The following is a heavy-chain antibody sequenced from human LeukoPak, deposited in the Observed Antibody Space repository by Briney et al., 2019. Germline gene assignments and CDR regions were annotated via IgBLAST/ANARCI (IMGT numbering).Heavy chain of an antibody. J-gene: IGHJ4*02. CDR3: AKDARDYGDYSAGFDY. CDR1: GLTFSSYG. Sequence: GGSLRLSCAASGLTFSSYGMHWVRQAPGKGLEWVAVISYDGSNKYYADSVKGRFTISRDNSKNTLYLQMNSLRAEDTAVYYCAKDARDYGDYSAGFDYWGQGTLVTVSS. V-gene: IGHV3-30*18. CDR2: ISYDGSNK. D-gene: IGHD4-17*01.